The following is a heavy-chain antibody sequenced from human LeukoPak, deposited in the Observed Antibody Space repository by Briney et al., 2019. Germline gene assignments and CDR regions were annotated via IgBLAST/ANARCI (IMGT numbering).Heavy chain of an antibody. D-gene: IGHD2-2*01. V-gene: IGHV4-4*07. CDR1: GGSISSYY. CDR2: IYTSGST. Sequence: SETLSLTCTVSGGSISSYYWSWIRQPAGKGLEWIGRIYTSGSTNYNPSLKSRVTISVDTSKNQFSLKLSSVTAADTAVYYCARVVVVVVPAGTYYYYYYYMDVWGKGTTVTVSS. CDR3: ARVVVVVVPAGTYYYYYYYMDV. J-gene: IGHJ6*03.